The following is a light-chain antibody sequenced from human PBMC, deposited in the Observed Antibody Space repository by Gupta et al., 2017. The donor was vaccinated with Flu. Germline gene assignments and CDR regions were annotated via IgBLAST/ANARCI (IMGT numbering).Light chain of an antibody. CDR2: DAS. CDR1: QSVSSY. J-gene: IGKJ4*02. CDR3: QQRSNGSVT. V-gene: IGKV3-11*01. Sequence: EIVLTQSPATLSLSPGERATLSCRASQSVSSYLAWYQQKPGQAPRLLIYDASNRATGIPARFSGSGSGTDFTLTISSLEPEDCAVYYCQQRSNGSVTFGGGTKVEIK.